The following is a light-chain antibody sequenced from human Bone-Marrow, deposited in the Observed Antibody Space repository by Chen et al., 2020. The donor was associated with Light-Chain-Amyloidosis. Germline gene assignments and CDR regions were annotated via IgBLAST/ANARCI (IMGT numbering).Light chain of an antibody. J-gene: IGLJ2*01. CDR2: SDT. CDR3: QSADSSGTYEVI. V-gene: IGLV3-25*03. CDR1: ELPTKY. Sequence: SYELTQPPSVSVSPGHTARITSSGDELPTKYAYWYQQKPGQAPVLVIHSDTERPSGISERFSGYSSGTTATLTISGVQAEDEADYHCQSADSSGTYEVIFGGGTKLTVL.